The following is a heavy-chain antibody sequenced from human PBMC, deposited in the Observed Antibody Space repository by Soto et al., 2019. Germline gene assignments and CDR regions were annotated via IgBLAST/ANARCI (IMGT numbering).Heavy chain of an antibody. Sequence: EVQLLESGGGLVQPGGSLRLSCAASGFTFSSYAMNWVRQAPGKGLEWVSVISGGGGNTDYADSVKGRFTISRDNSKNTLYRQMNSLRVEDTAVYYCAKQVVTPPFDYWGQGTLVTVSS. CDR1: GFTFSSYA. D-gene: IGHD2-21*02. V-gene: IGHV3-23*01. J-gene: IGHJ4*02. CDR2: ISGGGGNT. CDR3: AKQVVTPPFDY.